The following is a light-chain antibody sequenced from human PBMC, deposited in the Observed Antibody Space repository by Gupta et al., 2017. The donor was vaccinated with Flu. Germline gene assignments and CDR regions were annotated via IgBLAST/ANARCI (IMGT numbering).Light chain of an antibody. J-gene: IGLJ2*01. CDR2: DVN. CDR3: SSYTSSNTVI. V-gene: IGLV2-14*01. CDR1: SSDVGGYDF. Sequence: QSALTQPASVSGSPGQSITISCTGTSSDVGGYDFVSWCQHHPGKAPKLIIYDVNSRPSGVSNRFSGSKSGNTASLTISGLQAEDEAYYYCSSYTSSNTVIFGGGTKVTVL.